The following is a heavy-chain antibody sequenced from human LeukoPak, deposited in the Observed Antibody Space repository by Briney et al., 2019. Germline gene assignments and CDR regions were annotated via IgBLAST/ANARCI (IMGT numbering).Heavy chain of an antibody. V-gene: IGHV3-53*01. D-gene: IGHD3-22*01. Sequence: LGGSLRLSCAASGFTFSSNYMSWVRQAPGKGLEWVSVIYSGGSTYYADSVKGRFTISRDNSKNTLYLQMNSLRAEDTAVYYCARDLLGYYDSSGPGSAFDIWGQGTMVTVSS. CDR3: ARDLLGYYDSSGPGSAFDI. CDR1: GFTFSSNY. J-gene: IGHJ3*02. CDR2: IYSGGST.